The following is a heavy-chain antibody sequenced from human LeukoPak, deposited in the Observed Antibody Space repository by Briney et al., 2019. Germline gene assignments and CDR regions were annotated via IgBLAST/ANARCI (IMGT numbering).Heavy chain of an antibody. CDR1: GFTFSSYA. CDR3: ARGPTVQYQLPLYYYYYYYMDV. J-gene: IGHJ6*03. V-gene: IGHV3-30-3*01. CDR2: ISYDGSNK. D-gene: IGHD2-2*01. Sequence: GRSLRLSCAASGFTFSSYAMHWVRQAPGKGLEWVAVISYDGSNKYYADSVKGRFTISRDNSKNTLYLQMNSLRAEDTAVYYCARGPTVQYQLPLYYYYYYYMDVWGKGTTVTVSS.